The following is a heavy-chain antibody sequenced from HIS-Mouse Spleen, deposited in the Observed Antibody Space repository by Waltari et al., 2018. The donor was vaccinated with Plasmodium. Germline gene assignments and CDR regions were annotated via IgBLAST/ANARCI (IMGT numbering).Heavy chain of an antibody. CDR3: ARGRWNHAFDI. CDR2: IGTAGDT. V-gene: IGHV3-13*01. J-gene: IGHJ3*02. Sequence: EVQLVESGGGLVQTGGSLRLSCAASGFTFSSYDMNWVRQATGKGLEWVSAIGTAGDTYYPGSVKGRFTISRENAKNSLYLQMNSLRAGDTAVYYCARGRWNHAFDIWGQGTMVTVSS. D-gene: IGHD1-1*01. CDR1: GFTFSSYD.